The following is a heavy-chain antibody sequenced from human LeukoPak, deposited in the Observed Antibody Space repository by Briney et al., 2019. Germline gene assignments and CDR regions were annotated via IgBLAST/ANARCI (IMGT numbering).Heavy chain of an antibody. Sequence: GGSLRLSCAASGFTFSSYSMNWVRQAPGKGLEWVSSISSSSSYIYYADSVKGRFTISRDNAKNSLYLQMNSLRAEDTAVYYCARNKITMVRGVITPIDYWGQGTLVTVSS. CDR3: ARNKITMVRGVITPIDY. D-gene: IGHD3-10*01. CDR2: ISSSSSYI. CDR1: GFTFSSYS. J-gene: IGHJ4*02. V-gene: IGHV3-21*01.